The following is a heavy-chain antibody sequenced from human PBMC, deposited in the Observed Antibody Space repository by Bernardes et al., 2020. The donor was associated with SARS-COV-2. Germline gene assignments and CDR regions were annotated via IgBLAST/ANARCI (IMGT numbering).Heavy chain of an antibody. D-gene: IGHD3-10*01. Sequence: SETLSLTCAVSGGSVSSSNWWTWVRRPPGKGLEWIGEIFHGGTSSYNPSLKSRVTMSVDRSKNQFSLRLTSVTAADTAVYYCARSYAGAMEVWGQGTTVTVSS. V-gene: IGHV4-4*02. J-gene: IGHJ6*01. CDR1: GGSVSSSNW. CDR2: IFHGGTS. CDR3: ARSYAGAMEV.